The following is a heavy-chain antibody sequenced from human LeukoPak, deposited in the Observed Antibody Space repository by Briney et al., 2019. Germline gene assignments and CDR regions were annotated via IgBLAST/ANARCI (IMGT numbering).Heavy chain of an antibody. CDR3: ARGYYDSSGYYPFDY. V-gene: IGHV3-48*03. CDR2: ISSSGSTI. J-gene: IGHJ4*02. CDR1: GFTFSSYE. D-gene: IGHD3-22*01. Sequence: GGSLRLSCAASGFTFSSYEMNWVRQAPGKGLEWVSYISSSGSTIYYAGSVKGRFTISRDNAKNSLYLQMNSLRAEDTAVYYCARGYYDSSGYYPFDYWGQGTLVTVSS.